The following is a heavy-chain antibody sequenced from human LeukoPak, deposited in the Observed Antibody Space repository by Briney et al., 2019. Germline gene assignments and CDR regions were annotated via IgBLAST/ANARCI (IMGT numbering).Heavy chain of an antibody. D-gene: IGHD2/OR15-2a*01. CDR1: GGSFRNSA. Sequence: ASVKVSCKASGGSFRNSAFVWVRQAPGQGLDWRGGIIPVFGTPNYADNFQDRVTISADESTSTAYLDLSSLRSEDTAVYFCAILGDGRIGMGLLGSFDYWGQGTLVIVSP. V-gene: IGHV1-69*13. CDR2: IIPVFGTP. J-gene: IGHJ4*02. CDR3: AILGDGRIGMGLLGSFDY.